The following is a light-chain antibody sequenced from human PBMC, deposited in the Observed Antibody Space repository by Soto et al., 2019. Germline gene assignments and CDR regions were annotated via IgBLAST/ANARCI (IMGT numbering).Light chain of an antibody. CDR3: QSYDKRLTAYV. Sequence: QSALTQPPSASGSPGQSVTISCTGTSSDVGGYNYVSWYQQHPGKAPKLMIYEVSKRPSGVPDRFSGSKSGNTASLTVSGLQAEDEADYYCQSYDKRLTAYVFGTGTKVTVL. CDR1: SSDVGGYNY. J-gene: IGLJ1*01. CDR2: EVS. V-gene: IGLV2-8*01.